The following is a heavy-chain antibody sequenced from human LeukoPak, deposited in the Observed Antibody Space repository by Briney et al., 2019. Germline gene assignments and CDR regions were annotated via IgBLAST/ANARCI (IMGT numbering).Heavy chain of an antibody. CDR1: GFTFSSYA. CDR3: AKVEAVADAFDI. Sequence: PGGSLRLSCAASGFTFSSYAMSWVRQAPGKGLEWVSAISGSGGSTYYADSVEGRFTISRDNSKNTLYLQMNSLRAEDTAVYYCAKVEAVADAFDIWGQGTMVTVSS. V-gene: IGHV3-23*01. CDR2: ISGSGGST. D-gene: IGHD6-19*01. J-gene: IGHJ3*02.